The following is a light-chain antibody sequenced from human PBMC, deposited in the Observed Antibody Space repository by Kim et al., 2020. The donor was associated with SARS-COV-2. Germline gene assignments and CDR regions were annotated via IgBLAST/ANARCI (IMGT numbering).Light chain of an antibody. CDR3: AAWDDSLSGWV. J-gene: IGLJ3*02. Sequence: QSVLTQPSSASGTPGQSVTISCSGSSSNIGSNYVYWYQQLPGTAPKLLIYRNNQRPSGVPDRFSGSKSGTSASLAISGLRSEDEADYYCAAWDDSLSGWVFGGGTQLTVL. V-gene: IGLV1-47*01. CDR2: RNN. CDR1: SSNIGSNY.